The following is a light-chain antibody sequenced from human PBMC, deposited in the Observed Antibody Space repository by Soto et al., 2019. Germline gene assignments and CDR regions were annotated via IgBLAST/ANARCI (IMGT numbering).Light chain of an antibody. Sequence: IQLTQSPSSLSASVGDRVTVSCRSSQNIENYLSWYVQRPGKAPELLVYSTSKLKSGVPSRFSGSGSGTEFTLTISRLQPDDVATYYCLQYSSHSWTFGQGTKVDIK. CDR2: STS. J-gene: IGKJ1*01. CDR1: QNIENY. V-gene: IGKV1-17*01. CDR3: LQYSSHSWT.